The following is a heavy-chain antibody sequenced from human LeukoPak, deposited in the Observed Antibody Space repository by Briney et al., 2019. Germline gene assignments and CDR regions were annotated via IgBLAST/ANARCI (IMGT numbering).Heavy chain of an antibody. CDR3: ARAYYHGSGGYPNWFDP. V-gene: IGHV7-4-1*02. CDR2: INTNTGHP. CDR1: GYTFTSYG. D-gene: IGHD3-22*01. Sequence: GASVKVSCKASGYTFTSYGISWVRQAPGQGLEWMGWINTNTGHPTYAQGFTGRFVFSLDISVTTAYLQISSQKAEDTAVYYCARAYYHGSGGYPNWFDPWGQGTLVTVSS. J-gene: IGHJ5*02.